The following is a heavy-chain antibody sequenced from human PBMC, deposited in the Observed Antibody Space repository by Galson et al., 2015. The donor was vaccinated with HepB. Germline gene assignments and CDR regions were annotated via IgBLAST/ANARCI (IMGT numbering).Heavy chain of an antibody. CDR2: ISWNSGSI. Sequence: SLRLSCAASGFSFDDYAMHWVRQAPGKGLEWVSGISWNSGSIGYADSVKGRFTISRDHAKKSLYLQMNSLRAEDTALYYCAKGIGLYSGYGKGPFDYWGQGTLVTVSS. J-gene: IGHJ4*02. CDR3: AKGIGLYSGYGKGPFDY. CDR1: GFSFDDYA. D-gene: IGHD5-12*01. V-gene: IGHV3-9*01.